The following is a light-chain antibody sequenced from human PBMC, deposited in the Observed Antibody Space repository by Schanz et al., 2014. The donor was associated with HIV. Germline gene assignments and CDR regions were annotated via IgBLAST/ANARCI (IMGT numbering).Light chain of an antibody. Sequence: QSVLTQPPSVSGAPGQRVTISCTGTRSNIGTGFDVHWYQLLPGTAPKVLIFANTHRPSGVPDRFSGSKSGTSASLAITGLQAEDEADYYCSSFRSNTTWVFGGGTKLTVL. J-gene: IGLJ3*02. CDR1: RSNIGTGFD. CDR3: SSFRSNTTWV. V-gene: IGLV1-40*01. CDR2: ANT.